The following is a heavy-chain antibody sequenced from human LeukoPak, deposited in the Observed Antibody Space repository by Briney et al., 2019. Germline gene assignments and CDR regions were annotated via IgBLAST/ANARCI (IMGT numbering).Heavy chain of an antibody. CDR2: VNHSVST. J-gene: IGHJ4*02. CDR3: ARGRTSRRDSSLGY. CDR1: GGSFSGYY. Sequence: SETLSLTCAVYGGSFSGYYWSWIRQPPRKGLEWIGDVNHSVSTDYNPSLRSRVTISVDTSKNQFSLRLTSVTAADTAVYYCARGRTSRRDSSLGYWGQGTLVTVSS. V-gene: IGHV4-34*01. D-gene: IGHD3-22*01.